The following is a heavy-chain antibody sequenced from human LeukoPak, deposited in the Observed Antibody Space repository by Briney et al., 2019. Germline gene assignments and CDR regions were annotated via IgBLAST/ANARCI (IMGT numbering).Heavy chain of an antibody. Sequence: SETLSLTCAVYGGSFSGYYWSWIRQPPGKGLEWIGEINHSGSTNYNPSLKSRVTISVDTSKNQFSLKLSSVTAADTAVYYCASPKDGYRWPFDYWGQGTLVTVSS. CDR2: INHSGST. CDR3: ASPKDGYRWPFDY. CDR1: GGSFSGYY. D-gene: IGHD5-24*01. V-gene: IGHV4-34*01. J-gene: IGHJ4*01.